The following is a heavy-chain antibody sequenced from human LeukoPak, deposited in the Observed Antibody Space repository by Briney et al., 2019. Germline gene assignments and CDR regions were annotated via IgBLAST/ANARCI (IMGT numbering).Heavy chain of an antibody. J-gene: IGHJ6*03. CDR1: GFTFSSYG. CDR3: AKGGGLWFGELSNYYYMDV. Sequence: GGSLRLSCAASGFTFSSYGMHWVRQAPGKGLEWVAFIRYDGSNKYYADSVKGRFTISRDNSKNTLYLQMNSLRAEDTAVYYCAKGGGLWFGELSNYYYMDVWGKGTTVTISS. V-gene: IGHV3-30*02. CDR2: IRYDGSNK. D-gene: IGHD3-10*01.